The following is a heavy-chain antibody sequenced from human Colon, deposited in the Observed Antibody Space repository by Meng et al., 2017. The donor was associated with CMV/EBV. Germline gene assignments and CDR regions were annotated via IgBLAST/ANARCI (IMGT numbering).Heavy chain of an antibody. V-gene: IGHV1-69*04. J-gene: IGHJ4*02. CDR1: GGTFSSYT. CDR3: ARDGRFLEWLPTSSESFDY. Sequence: SVKVSCKASGGTFSSYTISWVRQAPGQGLEWMGRIIPILGIANYAQKFQGRVTITADKSTSTAYMELSSLRSEDTAVYYCARDGRFLEWLPTSSESFDYWGQGTLVTVSS. D-gene: IGHD3-3*01. CDR2: IIPILGIA.